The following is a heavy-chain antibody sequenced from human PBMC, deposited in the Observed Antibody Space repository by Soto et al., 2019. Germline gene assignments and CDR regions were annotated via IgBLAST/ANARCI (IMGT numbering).Heavy chain of an antibody. V-gene: IGHV1-18*04. CDR1: GYPFIKYG. CDR2: IKVDSGYT. J-gene: IGHJ5*02. Sequence: QLQLVQSAAEVKKPGASVRVSCKAYGYPFIKYGISWIRQAPEQGLEWMGWIKVDSGYTNYAQKFQGRVTMTADTSSDTAFMELRSLRLDDTDVYFWATSYDTGFDPWGQGTLVSVSS. D-gene: IGHD3-9*01. CDR3: ATSYDTGFDP.